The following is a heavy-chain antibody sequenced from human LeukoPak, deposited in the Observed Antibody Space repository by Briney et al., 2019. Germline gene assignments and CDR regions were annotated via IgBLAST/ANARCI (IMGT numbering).Heavy chain of an antibody. D-gene: IGHD2-2*01. CDR2: ISGSGGST. CDR3: AKDRLCSSTTCYDSFDI. V-gene: IGHV3-23*01. J-gene: IGHJ3*02. CDR1: GFTFSSYA. Sequence: GGSLRLSCAASGFTFSSYAMNWVRQAPGKGLEWVSVISGSGGSTYYADSVKGRFTISRDNSKNTLYLQMNSLRAEDTAVYYCAKDRLCSSTTCYDSFDIWGQGTMVTVSS.